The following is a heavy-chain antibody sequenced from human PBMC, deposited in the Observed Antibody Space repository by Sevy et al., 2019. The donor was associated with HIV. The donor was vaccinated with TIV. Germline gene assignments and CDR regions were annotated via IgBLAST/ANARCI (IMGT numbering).Heavy chain of an antibody. CDR2: TRKKADGYTT. CDR1: GFTFSDHY. D-gene: IGHD6-13*01. J-gene: IGHJ4*02. Sequence: GGSLRLSCVASGFTFSDHYMEWVRQAPGKGLEWVGRTRKKADGYTTEYAASVKGRLTISRDECKNLLYVQMSSLKAEDTAVYYCATHAGIAAAGRVFDYWGQGTLVTVSS. V-gene: IGHV3-72*01. CDR3: ATHAGIAAAGRVFDY.